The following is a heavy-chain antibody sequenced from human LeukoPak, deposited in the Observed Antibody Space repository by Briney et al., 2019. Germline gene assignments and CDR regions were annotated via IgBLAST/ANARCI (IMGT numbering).Heavy chain of an antibody. CDR2: ISSSSSYI. Sequence: PGGSLRLSCAASGFTLSGYSMNWVRQAPGKGLEWVASISSSSSYIYYADSVKGRITISRDNAKKLLDLQMNSLRAEDTAVYYCAKDYYDSSGYLWDNAFDIWGQGTMVTVSS. V-gene: IGHV3-21*01. CDR1: GFTLSGYS. D-gene: IGHD3-22*01. J-gene: IGHJ3*02. CDR3: AKDYYDSSGYLWDNAFDI.